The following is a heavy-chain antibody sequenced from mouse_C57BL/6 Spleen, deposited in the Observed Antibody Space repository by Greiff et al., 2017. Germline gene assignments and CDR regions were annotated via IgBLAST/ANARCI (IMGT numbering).Heavy chain of an antibody. CDR2: IWRGGST. V-gene: IGHV2-5*01. D-gene: IGHD2-2*01. CDR3: AKKGGLPWYFDV. Sequence: VMLVESGPGLVQPSQSLSITCTVSGFSLTSYGVHWVRQSPGKGLEWLVVIWRGGSTDYNAAFMSRLSITKNNSKSQVFFKMNSLQADDTAIYYCAKKGGLPWYFDVWGTGTTVTVSS. J-gene: IGHJ1*03. CDR1: GFSLTSYG.